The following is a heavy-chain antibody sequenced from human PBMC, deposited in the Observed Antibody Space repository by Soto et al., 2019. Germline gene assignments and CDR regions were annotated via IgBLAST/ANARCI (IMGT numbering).Heavy chain of an antibody. CDR1: GFTFSSYG. J-gene: IGHJ6*03. V-gene: IGHV3-30*18. Sequence: QVQLVESGGGVVQPGRSLRLSCAASGFTFSSYGMHWVRQAPGKGLEWVAVISYDGSNKYYADSVKGRFTISRDNSKNTLYLQMNSLRAEDTAVYYCAKDQRYYYYMDVWGKGPTVTVSS. CDR3: AKDQRYYYYMDV. CDR2: ISYDGSNK.